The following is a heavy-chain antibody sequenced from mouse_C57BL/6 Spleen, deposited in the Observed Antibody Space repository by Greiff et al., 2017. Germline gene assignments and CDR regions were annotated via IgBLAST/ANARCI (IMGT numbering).Heavy chain of an antibody. CDR3: ARGGYYGNYGGYFDV. CDR1: GYTFTSYW. Sequence: VQLQQPGAELVRPGSSVKLSCKASGYTFTSYWMHWVKQRPIQGLEWIGNIDPSDSETHYNQKFKDKATLTVDKSSSTAYMQLSSLTSEDSAVYYCARGGYYGNYGGYFDVWGTGTTVTVSS. J-gene: IGHJ1*03. V-gene: IGHV1-52*01. CDR2: IDPSDSET. D-gene: IGHD2-1*01.